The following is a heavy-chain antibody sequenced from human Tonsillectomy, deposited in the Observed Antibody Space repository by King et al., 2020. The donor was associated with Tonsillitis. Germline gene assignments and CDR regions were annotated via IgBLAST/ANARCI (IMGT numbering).Heavy chain of an antibody. CDR2: IRQDGSKI. V-gene: IGHV3-7*03. CDR1: GFSFSSYW. CDR3: ATEDDTGYFDI. Sequence: QLVQSGGGLVQPGGSMRLSSAASGFSFSSYWMSWVRQAPGKGLEWVANIRQDGSKIYYVDSVKGRFTISRDNAKNSLYLQMNSLRAEDTAVYYCATEDDTGYFDIWGQGTMVTVSS. J-gene: IGHJ3*02. D-gene: IGHD3-9*01.